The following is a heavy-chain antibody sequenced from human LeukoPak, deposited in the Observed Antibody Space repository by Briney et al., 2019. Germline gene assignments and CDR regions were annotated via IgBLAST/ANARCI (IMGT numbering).Heavy chain of an antibody. V-gene: IGHV1-69*04. J-gene: IGHJ4*02. Sequence: ASVKVSCKASGGTFSSYAISWVRQAPGQGLEWMGRIIPILGIANYAQKFQGRVTITADKSTSTAYMELSSLRSEDTAVYYCASPPADYYDSRDYFDYWGQGTLVTVSS. CDR3: ASPPADYYDSRDYFDY. CDR2: IIPILGIA. D-gene: IGHD3-22*01. CDR1: GGTFSSYA.